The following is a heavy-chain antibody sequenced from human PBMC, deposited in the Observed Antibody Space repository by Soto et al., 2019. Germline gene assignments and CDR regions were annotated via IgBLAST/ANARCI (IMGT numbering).Heavy chain of an antibody. CDR2: IYYSGST. CDR1: GGSISSGGYY. D-gene: IGHD2-15*01. Sequence: QVQLQESGPGLVKPSQTLSLTCTVSGGSISSGGYYWSWIRQHPGKGLEWIGYIYYSGSTYYNPSLKSRVTISVDTSKNQFSLKLSSVTAADTAVYYCARGLIYCSGGSCYNPSSYYYYYYMDVWGKGTTVTVSS. CDR3: ARGLIYCSGGSCYNPSSYYYYYYMDV. J-gene: IGHJ6*03. V-gene: IGHV4-31*03.